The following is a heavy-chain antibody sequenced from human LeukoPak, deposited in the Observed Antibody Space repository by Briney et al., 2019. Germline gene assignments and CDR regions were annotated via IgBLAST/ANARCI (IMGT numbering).Heavy chain of an antibody. Sequence: PGRSLRLSCAASGFSFSSYAIHWVRQAPGGGLDWVAVISYDGRYQYYADAVKGRFLTSRDNFMDTLYLQMNSLRPEDTPIYYCVRDQGEARNRFKGDGHHMDVWGKGTTVTVSS. V-gene: IGHV3-30*01. J-gene: IGHJ6*03. CDR2: ISYDGRYQ. D-gene: IGHD3-3*01. CDR3: VRDQGEARNRFKGDGHHMDV. CDR1: GFSFSSYA.